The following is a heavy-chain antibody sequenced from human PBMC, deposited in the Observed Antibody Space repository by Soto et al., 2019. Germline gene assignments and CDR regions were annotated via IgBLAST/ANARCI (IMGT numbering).Heavy chain of an antibody. CDR2: IWYDGSNK. J-gene: IGHJ6*02. Sequence: PVGSLRLSCAASGFTFSSYGMHWVRQAPGKGLEWVAVIWYDGSNKYYADSVKGRFTISRDNSKNTLYLQMNSLRADDTAVYYCARDLIVDGPDNYAMDVWGQGTTVTVSS. V-gene: IGHV3-33*01. CDR3: ARDLIVDGPDNYAMDV. D-gene: IGHD3-22*01. CDR1: GFTFSSYG.